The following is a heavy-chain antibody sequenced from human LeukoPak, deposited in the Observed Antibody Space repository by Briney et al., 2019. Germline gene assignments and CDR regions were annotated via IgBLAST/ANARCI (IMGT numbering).Heavy chain of an antibody. CDR3: ASGSYYSISVAGKGDFYYFAMDV. Sequence: SETLSLTCAVSGGSLSDHYWSWIRQPPGKGLEWIGETSHGGSNNLNPAHKSRVTISVDTSKRQFSLKLSSVTAADTAVYYCASGSYYSISVAGKGDFYYFAMDVWGQGTTVTVSS. CDR2: TSHGGSN. CDR1: GGSLSDHY. V-gene: IGHV4-34*01. J-gene: IGHJ6*02. D-gene: IGHD6-19*01.